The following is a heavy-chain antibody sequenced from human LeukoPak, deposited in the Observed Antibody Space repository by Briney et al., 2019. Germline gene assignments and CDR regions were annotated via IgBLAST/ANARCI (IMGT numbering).Heavy chain of an antibody. V-gene: IGHV4-34*01. CDR2: INHSGST. J-gene: IGHJ6*02. D-gene: IGHD3-3*01. CDR3: AARFLEWFGAGYYYGMDV. Sequence: SETLSLTCAVYGGSFSGYYWSWIRQPPGKGLEWIGEINHSGSTNYNPFLKSRVTISVDTSKNQFSLKLSSVTAADTAVYYCAARFLEWFGAGYYYGMDVWGQGTTVTVSS. CDR1: GGSFSGYY.